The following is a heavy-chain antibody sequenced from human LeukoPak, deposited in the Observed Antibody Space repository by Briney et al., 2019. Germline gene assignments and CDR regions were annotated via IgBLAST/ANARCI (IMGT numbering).Heavy chain of an antibody. CDR1: GYSFSSYW. J-gene: IGHJ4*02. V-gene: IGHV5-51*01. CDR3: ARASRDGPNQNFDH. CDR2: IYPGGSET. D-gene: IGHD5-24*01. Sequence: GESLKISCKGLGYSFSSYWSAWLRQRPEKGLEWMGIIYPGGSETRYDPSFEGQVTISADRSTSTAYLQWSSLRASDTAMYYCARASRDGPNQNFDHWGQGTLVSVSS.